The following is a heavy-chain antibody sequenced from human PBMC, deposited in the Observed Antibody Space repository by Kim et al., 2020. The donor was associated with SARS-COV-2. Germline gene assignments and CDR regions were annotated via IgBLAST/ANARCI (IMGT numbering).Heavy chain of an antibody. CDR1: GFTFSSYA. D-gene: IGHD2-2*01. J-gene: IGHJ4*02. CDR2: ISYDGSNK. Sequence: GGSLRLSCAASGFTFSSYAMHWVRQAPGKGLEWVAVISYDGSNKYYADSVKGRFTISRDNSKNTLYLQMNSLRAEDTAVYYCAGEAVVPAAIDYWGQGTL. V-gene: IGHV3-30*04. CDR3: AGEAVVPAAIDY.